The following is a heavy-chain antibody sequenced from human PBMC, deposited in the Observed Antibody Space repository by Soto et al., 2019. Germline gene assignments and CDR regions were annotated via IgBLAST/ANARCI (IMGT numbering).Heavy chain of an antibody. V-gene: IGHV4-38-2*02. CDR1: GYSISSGYY. CDR2: IYHSGST. J-gene: IGHJ4*02. CDR3: ARDLDSGSYYFDY. Sequence: PSETLSLTCAVSGYSISSGYYWGWIRQPPGKGLEWIGSIYHSGSTYYNPSLKSRVTISVDTSKNQFSLKLTSVTAADTAVYYCARDLDSGSYYFDYWGQGTLVTVSS. D-gene: IGHD1-26*01.